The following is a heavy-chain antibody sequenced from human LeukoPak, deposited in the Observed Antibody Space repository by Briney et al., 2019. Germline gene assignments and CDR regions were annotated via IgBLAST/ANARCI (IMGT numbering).Heavy chain of an antibody. D-gene: IGHD3-16*01. V-gene: IGHV3-74*01. Sequence: GGSLRLSCATSGFTFTTFWMHWVRQAPGKGLVWVSHVNSDGSGTDYADSVKGRFTISRDNAKNTLYLQMNSLRVEDTAVYYCVCLGLGGLSLDWGQGTLVTVSS. CDR3: VCLGLGGLSLD. CDR2: VNSDGSGT. J-gene: IGHJ4*02. CDR1: GFTFTTFW.